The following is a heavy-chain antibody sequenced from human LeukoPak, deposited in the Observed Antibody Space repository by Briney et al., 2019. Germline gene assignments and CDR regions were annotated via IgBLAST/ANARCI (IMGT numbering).Heavy chain of an antibody. J-gene: IGHJ4*02. CDR2: IYSDGNT. V-gene: IGHV3-66*01. CDR1: GFSVSSNY. D-gene: IGHD2-21*01. Sequence: GGSLRLSCAASGFSVSSNYLTWVRQAPGEGLEWVSVIYSDGNTFYTDYVKGRFSISRDTSKKTVYLQMKSLGAADTAVYYCARGGEHLIAWGQGALVTVSS. CDR3: ARGGEHLIA.